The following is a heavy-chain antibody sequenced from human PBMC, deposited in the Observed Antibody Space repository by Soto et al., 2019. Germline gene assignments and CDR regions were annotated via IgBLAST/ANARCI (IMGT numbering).Heavy chain of an antibody. CDR1: GYTFTDYG. D-gene: IGHD3-10*01. CDR2: ISDYSGNT. V-gene: IGHV1-18*01. J-gene: IGHJ4*02. CDR3: ARDLLSGPGTHYQH. Sequence: ASVKVSCKTSGYTFTDYGISWMRQARGQGLEWMGWISDYSGNTKYARQFQGRLILTTDRSTNEASMELRSLTSDDTGVYFCARDLLSGPGTHYQHWGQGTQVTVS.